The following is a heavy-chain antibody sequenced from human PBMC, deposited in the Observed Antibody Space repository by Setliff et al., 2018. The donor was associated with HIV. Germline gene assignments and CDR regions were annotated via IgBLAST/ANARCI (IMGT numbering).Heavy chain of an antibody. CDR1: GGSLTDYD. D-gene: IGHD3-22*01. CDR3: ARGTYYYETSGYHYDKTWAGTCFDY. Sequence: SETLSLTCAVYGGSLTDYDWTWIRQTPAKGLEWIGEISHSGRTNYNPSLKTRLIISRDTSKNQFSLRLSSATVADTAVYYCARGTYYYETSGYHYDKTWAGTCFDYWGQGTLVTVS. V-gene: IGHV4-34*01. CDR2: ISHSGRT. J-gene: IGHJ4*02.